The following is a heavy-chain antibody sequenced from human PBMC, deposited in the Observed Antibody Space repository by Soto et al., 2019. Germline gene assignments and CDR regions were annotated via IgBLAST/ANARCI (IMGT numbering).Heavy chain of an antibody. D-gene: IGHD3-22*01. J-gene: IGHJ4*02. CDR2: ISGSGGST. CDR3: ANYYYDSSGSTPFDY. Sequence: GGSLRLSCAASGFTFSSYAMSWVRQAPGKGLEWVSAISGSGGSTYYADSVKGRFTISRDNSKNTLFLQMKSLRAEDTAVYYCANYYYDSSGSTPFDYWGQGTLVTVSS. V-gene: IGHV3-23*01. CDR1: GFTFSSYA.